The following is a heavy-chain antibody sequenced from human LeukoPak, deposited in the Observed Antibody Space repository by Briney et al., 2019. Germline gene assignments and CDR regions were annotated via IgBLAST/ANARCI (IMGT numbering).Heavy chain of an antibody. J-gene: IGHJ4*02. D-gene: IGHD4-11*01. CDR1: GGTFNNYA. Sequence: SVTVSYKASGGTFNNYAISWVRQAPGPGLEWMGGIIPIFGTANYAQQFQGRVTITADESTSTGYMELSSLTSEDTAVYYCARYAYGNNYFAYWGQGTLVTVSS. V-gene: IGHV1-69*13. CDR3: ARYAYGNNYFAY. CDR2: IIPIFGTA.